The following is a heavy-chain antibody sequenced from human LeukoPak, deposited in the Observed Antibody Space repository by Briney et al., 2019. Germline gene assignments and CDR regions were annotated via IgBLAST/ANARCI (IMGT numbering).Heavy chain of an antibody. CDR2: IKQDGSEK. D-gene: IGHD5-18*01. J-gene: IGHJ4*02. CDR3: AKRGTTMEKEGFDY. V-gene: IGHV3-7*03. CDR1: GFTFSSYW. Sequence: PGGSLRLSCAASGFTFSSYWMSWVRQAPGKGLEWVANIKQDGSEKYYVDSVEGRFTISRDNAKDSLYLQMNSLRAEDTAVYYCAKRGTTMEKEGFDYWGQGTLVTVSS.